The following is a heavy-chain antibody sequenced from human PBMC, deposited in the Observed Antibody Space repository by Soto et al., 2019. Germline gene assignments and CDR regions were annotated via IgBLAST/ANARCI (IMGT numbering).Heavy chain of an antibody. D-gene: IGHD3-3*01. CDR2: ISYDGSNK. V-gene: IGHV3-30*18. J-gene: IGHJ2*01. Sequence: GGSLRLSCAASGFTFSSYGMHWVRQAPGKGLGWVAVISYDGSNKYYADSVKGRFTISRDNSKNTLYLQMNSLRAEDTAVYYCAKDPPVLRFLEWFRPSWYFDLWGRGTLVTVSS. CDR3: AKDPPVLRFLEWFRPSWYFDL. CDR1: GFTFSSYG.